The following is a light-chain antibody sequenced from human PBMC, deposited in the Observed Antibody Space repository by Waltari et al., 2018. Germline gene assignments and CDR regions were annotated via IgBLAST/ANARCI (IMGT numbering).Light chain of an antibody. V-gene: IGKV3-20*01. Sequence: EIVLTQSPCTLSLYLGERATLSCRASQSVSRALTWYQPKPGQAPRLLIYGASTRATGIPDRFSGSGSGTYFSLTISRREPDDFAVYYCQHYLRVPVTFGQGTTVEI. CDR2: GAS. CDR3: QHYLRVPVT. CDR1: QSVSRA. J-gene: IGKJ1*01.